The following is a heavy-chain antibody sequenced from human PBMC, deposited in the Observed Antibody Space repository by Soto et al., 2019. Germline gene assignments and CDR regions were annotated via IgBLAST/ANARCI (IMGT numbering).Heavy chain of an antibody. CDR3: AKGVVREPAYFDS. CDR2: ISYDGRNE. Sequence: PGGSLRLSGALAGFAFSAFAMYWVPQAPGNGLEWVALISYDGRNEDYAESVRGRFTISRDNSKNRLYLDMNSLRAEDSAVYFCAKGVVREPAYFDSWGQGTLVTVSS. D-gene: IGHD3-10*01. J-gene: IGHJ4*02. CDR1: GFAFSAFA. V-gene: IGHV3-30*18.